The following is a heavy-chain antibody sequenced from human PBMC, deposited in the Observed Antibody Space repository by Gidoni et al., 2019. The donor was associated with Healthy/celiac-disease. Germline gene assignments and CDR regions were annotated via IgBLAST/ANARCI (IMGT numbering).Heavy chain of an antibody. V-gene: IGHV4-39*01. CDR3: ASLSSGGVVIIEGAYFDY. CDR1: GAFIRSSSYY. CDR2: IYYSAGT. D-gene: IGHD3-3*01. Sequence: QLQLQESGPGLAKPSETLSLPCTVPGAFIRSSSYYWGWIRQPPGKGLGWSGSIYYSAGTYSNPSRKSRVTISVDTSKDQFSLKLSSVTDADTAVYYCASLSSGGVVIIEGAYFDYWGQGTLVTVSS. J-gene: IGHJ4*02.